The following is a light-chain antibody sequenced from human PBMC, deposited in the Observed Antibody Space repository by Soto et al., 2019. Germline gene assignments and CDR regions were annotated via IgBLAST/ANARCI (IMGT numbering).Light chain of an antibody. Sequence: EIVLTQSPGTLSLSPGERATLSCRASQDVDSNFLAWYQQRPGQAPRLLIYGSSRRATGIPDRFSGSGSGTDFPLTISRVGPEDIAVYFCHQYYSSITFGGGTKVEV. CDR3: HQYYSSIT. J-gene: IGKJ4*01. V-gene: IGKV3-20*01. CDR1: QDVDSNF. CDR2: GSS.